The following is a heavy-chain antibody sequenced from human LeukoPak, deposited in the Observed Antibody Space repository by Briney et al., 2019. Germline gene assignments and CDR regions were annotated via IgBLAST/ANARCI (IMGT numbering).Heavy chain of an antibody. CDR2: IYHSGST. J-gene: IGHJ4*02. V-gene: IGHV4-38-2*01. CDR3: ARFVGAATTSHVDY. Sequence: SETLSLTCAVSGHFISSGFYWGWIRQPPGKGLEWIGSIYHSGSTYYNPSLKSRLTISVDTSKNQFSLKLFSVTAADTAVYYCARFVGAATTSHVDYWGQGTLVTVSS. D-gene: IGHD1-26*01. CDR1: GHFISSGFY.